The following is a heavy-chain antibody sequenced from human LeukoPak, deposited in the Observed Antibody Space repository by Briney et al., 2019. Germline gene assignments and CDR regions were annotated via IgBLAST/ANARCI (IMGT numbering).Heavy chain of an antibody. D-gene: IGHD3-10*01. CDR3: ASRGSLDY. CDR2: INTNTGNP. Sequence: GASVKVSCKSSGYTFTDFAINWVRQAPGQGLEWMGWINTNTGNPTYAQGFTGRFVFSLDTSVSTAYLQISSLKAEDTAVYYCASRGSLDYWGQGTLVTVSS. V-gene: IGHV7-4-1*02. CDR1: GYTFTDFA. J-gene: IGHJ4*02.